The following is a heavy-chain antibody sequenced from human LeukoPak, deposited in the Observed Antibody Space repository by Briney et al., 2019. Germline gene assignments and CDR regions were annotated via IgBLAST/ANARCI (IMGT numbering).Heavy chain of an antibody. D-gene: IGHD2-15*01. Sequence: SETLSLTCTVSGGSISGYYWSWIRQPPGKGLEWIGYIYYSGSTNYNPSLKSRVTISVDTSKNQFSLKLRSVTAADTAVYYCVREILYCSGGSCYRGPFDNWGQGTLVTVSA. CDR1: GGSISGYY. J-gene: IGHJ4*02. V-gene: IGHV4-59*12. CDR3: VREILYCSGGSCYRGPFDN. CDR2: IYYSGST.